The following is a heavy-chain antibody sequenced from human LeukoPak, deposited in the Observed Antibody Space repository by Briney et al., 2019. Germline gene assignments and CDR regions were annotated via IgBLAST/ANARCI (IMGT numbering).Heavy chain of an antibody. J-gene: IGHJ4*02. V-gene: IGHV3-48*01. D-gene: IGHD2-2*01. CDR1: GFTFSTYS. CDR2: ISGNSFTI. Sequence: GGSLRLSCAASGFTFSTYSMNWVSQAPGKGLEWVSHISGNSFTIYNADSVRGRFTISRDNAKNSLYLQMNSLRAEDTAVYYCARVGCRSTSYAKVCYYFDYWGQGTLVTVSS. CDR3: ARVGCRSTSYAKVCYYFDY.